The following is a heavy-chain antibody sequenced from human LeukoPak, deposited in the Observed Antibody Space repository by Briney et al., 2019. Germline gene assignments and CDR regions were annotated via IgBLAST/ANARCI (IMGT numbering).Heavy chain of an antibody. CDR2: IYYSGST. V-gene: IGHV4-31*03. D-gene: IGHD3-22*01. J-gene: IGHJ4*02. CDR1: GGSISSGGYY. CDR3: ARDGYYFDSSGYYF. Sequence: TSETLSLTCTVSGGSISSGGYYWSWIRQHPGKGLEWIGYIYYSGSTYYNPSLKSRVTISVDTSKNQFSLKLSSVTAADTAVYYCARDGYYFDSSGYYFWGQGTLVTVSS.